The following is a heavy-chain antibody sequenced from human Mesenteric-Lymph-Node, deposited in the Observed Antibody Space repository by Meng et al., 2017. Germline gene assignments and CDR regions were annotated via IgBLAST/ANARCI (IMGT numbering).Heavy chain of an antibody. D-gene: IGHD2-15*01. V-gene: IGHV4-39*07. CDR2: IYYSGST. Sequence: SETLSLTCTVSGGSISSSSYYWGWIRQPPGKGLEWIGSIYYSGSTYYNPSLKSRVTISVDTSKNQFSLKLSSVTAADTAVYYCARAPLEVVIDANYFDYWGQGALVTVSS. CDR3: ARAPLEVVIDANYFDY. J-gene: IGHJ4*02. CDR1: GGSISSSSYY.